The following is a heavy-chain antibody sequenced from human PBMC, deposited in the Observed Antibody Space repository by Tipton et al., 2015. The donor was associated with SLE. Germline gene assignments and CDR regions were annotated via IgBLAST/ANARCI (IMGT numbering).Heavy chain of an antibody. D-gene: IGHD3-22*01. J-gene: IGHJ4*02. V-gene: IGHV4-4*08. Sequence: TLSLTCTVYNGSLSGYYWSWIRQFPGKGLEWIGYIYTGGGTNYNPSLKSRVTISVDESKNQFSLKMTAVTAADTAVYYCARLSTDYADRSGYGYFDHWGQGTLVTVSS. CDR3: ARLSTDYADRSGYGYFDH. CDR1: NGSLSGYY. CDR2: IYTGGGT.